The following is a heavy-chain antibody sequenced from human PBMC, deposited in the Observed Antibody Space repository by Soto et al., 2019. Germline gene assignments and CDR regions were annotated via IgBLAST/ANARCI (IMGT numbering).Heavy chain of an antibody. J-gene: IGHJ6*02. Sequence: QVQLHQRGAGLLKPSETLSLTCAVSGASVSGQYWSWIRQPPGKGLEWVGEIIPTGSTTYNPSLKSQLSFSLDTSKNHFSLNLTSVSVAAAAVYYCARGGISMAWNYYYYGMDVWGQGTTVTVSS. CDR3: ARGGISMAWNYYYYGMDV. CDR1: GASVSGQY. CDR2: IIPTGST. D-gene: IGHD2-8*01. V-gene: IGHV4-34*01.